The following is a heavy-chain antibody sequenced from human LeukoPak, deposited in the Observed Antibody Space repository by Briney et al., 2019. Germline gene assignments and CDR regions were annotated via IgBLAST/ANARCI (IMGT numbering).Heavy chain of an antibody. V-gene: IGHV3-33*08. J-gene: IGHJ6*02. Sequence: GGSLRLSRAVSGFIFSNYEMNWVRQAPGKGLEWVAVIWYDGSNKYYADSVKGRFTISRDNSKNTLYLQMNSLRAEDTAVYYCARDSYDMDVWGQGTTVTVSS. CDR3: ARDSYDMDV. CDR1: GFIFSNYE. CDR2: IWYDGSNK.